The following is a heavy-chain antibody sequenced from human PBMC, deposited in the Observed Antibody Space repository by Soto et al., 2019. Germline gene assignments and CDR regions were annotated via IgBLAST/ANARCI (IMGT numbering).Heavy chain of an antibody. CDR2: INNDGSGT. Sequence: GCVGLSSALSAGFFGNYCIHWGSRMQETVLEWASRINNDGSGTSYADSVKGRCTINRDNSKNTLFLQMNSLRDDDTAVYYCARVRTASWYGWFDHWGKGTLVSV. CDR3: ARVRTASWYGWFDH. CDR1: AGFFGNYC. J-gene: IGHJ5*02. V-gene: IGHV3-74*01. D-gene: IGHD6-13*01.